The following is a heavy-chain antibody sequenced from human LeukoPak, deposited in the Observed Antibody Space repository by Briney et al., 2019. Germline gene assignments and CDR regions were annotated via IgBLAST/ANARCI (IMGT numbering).Heavy chain of an antibody. CDR1: GGSISSTCYY. CDR2: IYYSGST. CDR3: ARHGIYYGLGSSYGLPNWFDP. V-gene: IGHV4-39*01. J-gene: IGHJ5*02. Sequence: SETLSLTCTVSGGSISSTCYYWGWIRQPPGKGLEWTGSIYYSGSTYYNPSLKSRVTMSVDRSKNQFSLKLSSVTAADTAVYYCARHGIYYGLGSSYGLPNWFDPWGQGTLVTVSS. D-gene: IGHD3-10*01.